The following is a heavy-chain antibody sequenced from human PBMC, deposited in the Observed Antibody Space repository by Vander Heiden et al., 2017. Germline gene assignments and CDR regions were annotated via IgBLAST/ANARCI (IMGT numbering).Heavy chain of an antibody. CDR2: IRSKANRYAT. CDR1: GFTFSGSA. V-gene: IGHV3-73*02. CDR3: SYGLSDY. Sequence: EVQLVESGGGLVQPGGSLKLSCAASGFTFSGSAMHWVRQASGKGLGWVGRIRSKANRYATAYAASVKGRFTSSRDDSKNTAYMKMNSLKTEDTAVYYCSYGLSDYWGQGTLVTVSS. D-gene: IGHD4-17*01. J-gene: IGHJ4*02.